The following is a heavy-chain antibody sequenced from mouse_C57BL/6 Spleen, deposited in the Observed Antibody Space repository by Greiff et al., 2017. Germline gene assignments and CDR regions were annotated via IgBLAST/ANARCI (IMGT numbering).Heavy chain of an antibody. V-gene: IGHV1-15*01. D-gene: IGHD4-1*01. Sequence: QVQLKQSGAELVRPGASVTLSCKASGYTFTDYEMHWVKQTPVHGLEWIGAIDPETGGTANSQKFKGKAILTADKSSSTAYMELRSLTSEDSAVYNCTRVWDRDYWGQGTTLTVAT. J-gene: IGHJ2*01. CDR2: IDPETGGT. CDR1: GYTFTDYE. CDR3: TRVWDRDY.